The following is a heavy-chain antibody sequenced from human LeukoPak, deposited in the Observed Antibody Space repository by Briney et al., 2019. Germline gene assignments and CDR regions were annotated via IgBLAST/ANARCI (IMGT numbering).Heavy chain of an antibody. J-gene: IGHJ4*02. CDR1: GNTFNNYA. CDR2: ISVYNGNT. CDR3: ARGVDWGSPRGNY. D-gene: IGHD3-9*01. V-gene: IGHV1-18*01. Sequence: ASVKVSCKASGNTFNNYAISWVRQAPGQGLEWMGWISVYNGNTKYAQKVQGRVTMTTDTSTSTAYMELRSLRSDDTAVYYCARGVDWGSPRGNYWGQGTLVTVSS.